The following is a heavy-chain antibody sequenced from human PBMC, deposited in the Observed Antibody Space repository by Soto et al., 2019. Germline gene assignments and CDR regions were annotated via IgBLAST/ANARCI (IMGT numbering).Heavy chain of an antibody. CDR2: ISSSSSYI. J-gene: IGHJ6*02. V-gene: IGHV3-21*01. Sequence: GGSLRLSCAASGFTFSSYSMNWVRQAPGKGLEWVSSISSSSSYIYYADSVKGRFTISRDNAKNSLYLQMNSLRAEDTAVYYCARVRGPGVTTTDYYYYGMDVWGQGTTVTVSS. D-gene: IGHD4-17*01. CDR1: GFTFSSYS. CDR3: ARVRGPGVTTTDYYYYGMDV.